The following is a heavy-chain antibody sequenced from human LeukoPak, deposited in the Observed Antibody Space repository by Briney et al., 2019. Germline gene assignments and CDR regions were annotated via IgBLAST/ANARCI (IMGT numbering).Heavy chain of an antibody. D-gene: IGHD3-3*01. CDR3: ARGLQMSYDFWSGYYSINWFDP. Sequence: SETLSLTCTVSGGSISSYYWSWIRQPPGKGLEWIGYIYYSGSTNYNPSLKSRVTISVDTSKNQFSLKLSSVTAADTAVYYCARGLQMSYDFWSGYYSINWFDPWGQATLVTVSS. CDR1: GGSISSYY. J-gene: IGHJ5*02. V-gene: IGHV4-59*01. CDR2: IYYSGST.